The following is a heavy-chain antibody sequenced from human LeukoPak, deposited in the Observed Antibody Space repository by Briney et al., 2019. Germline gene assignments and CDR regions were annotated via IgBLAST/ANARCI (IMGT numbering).Heavy chain of an antibody. J-gene: IGHJ4*02. CDR2: INPNSGGT. CDR1: GYTFTGYY. CDR3: ARVWRNSSGWYNDY. Sequence: ASVKVSCKASGYTFTGYYMHWVRQAPGQGLEWMGWINPNSGGTNYAQKFQGRVTMTRDTSISTAHMELSRLRSDDTAVYYCARVWRNSSGWYNDYWGQGTLVTVSS. V-gene: IGHV1-2*02. D-gene: IGHD6-19*01.